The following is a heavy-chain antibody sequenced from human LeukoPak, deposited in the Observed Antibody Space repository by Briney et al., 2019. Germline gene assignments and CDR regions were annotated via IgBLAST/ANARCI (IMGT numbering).Heavy chain of an antibody. CDR3: ARHEDTAMVTTFDY. Sequence: SETLSLTCTVSGGSISSSSYYWGWIRQPPGKGLEWIGSIYYSGSTYYNPSLKSRVTISVDTSKNQFSLKLSSVTAADTAVYYCARHEDTAMVTTFDYWGQGTLVTVSS. CDR2: IYYSGST. V-gene: IGHV4-39*01. D-gene: IGHD5-18*01. J-gene: IGHJ4*02. CDR1: GGSISSSSYY.